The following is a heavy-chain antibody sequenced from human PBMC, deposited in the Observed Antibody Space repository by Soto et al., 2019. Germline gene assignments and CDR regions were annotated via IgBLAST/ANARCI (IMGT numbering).Heavy chain of an antibody. CDR3: ATTRRPRYYDSSGPFDY. J-gene: IGHJ4*02. CDR1: GFIFSDYA. Sequence: GGSLRLSCVASGFIFSDYAMHWARQAPGKGLVWVALISPDGGNQYYSESAKGRFTISRDNSKNTLYLQMNSLRAEDTAVCYCATTRRPRYYDSSGPFDYWGQGTLVTVSS. D-gene: IGHD3-22*01. V-gene: IGHV3-30-3*01. CDR2: ISPDGGNQ.